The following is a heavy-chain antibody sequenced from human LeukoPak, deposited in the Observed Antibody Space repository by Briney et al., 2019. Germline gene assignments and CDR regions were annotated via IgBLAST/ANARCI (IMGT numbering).Heavy chain of an antibody. CDR3: VRDVGAVRGEVYFDY. Sequence: GGSLRLSCAASGFTFSNYNMNWVRQAPGKGLEWVSTISISSRYIYYVDSVKHRFTISRDNTKNLLYLEMNSLRAEDTAMYFCVRDVGAVRGEVYFDYWGQGTLVTVSS. D-gene: IGHD3-10*01. CDR1: GFTFSNYN. V-gene: IGHV3-21*06. J-gene: IGHJ4*02. CDR2: ISISSRYI.